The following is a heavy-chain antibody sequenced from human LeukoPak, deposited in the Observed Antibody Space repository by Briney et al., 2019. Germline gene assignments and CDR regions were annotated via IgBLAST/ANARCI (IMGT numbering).Heavy chain of an antibody. CDR3: ARRPLRSSGYCFDS. Sequence: PGESLKISCKGSGYTFTNYWIAWVRQIPGKGLEYMGIIYPGDSDTRYSPSFQGQVTISVDKSISTAYLQWSSLKASDTAMYYCARRPLRSSGYCFDSWGQGTLVTVSS. J-gene: IGHJ4*02. V-gene: IGHV5-51*01. CDR1: GYTFTNYW. D-gene: IGHD3-22*01. CDR2: IYPGDSDT.